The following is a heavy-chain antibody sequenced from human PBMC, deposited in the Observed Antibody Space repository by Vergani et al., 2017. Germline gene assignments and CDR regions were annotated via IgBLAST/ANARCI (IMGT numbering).Heavy chain of an antibody. J-gene: IGHJ4*02. V-gene: IGHV3-30*18. Sequence: QVQLVESGGGVVQPGRSLRLSCAASGFTFSSYGMHWVRQAPGKGLEWVAVISYDGSNKYYADSVKGRFTISRDNSKNTLYLQMNSLRAEDTAVYYCANLRNSGSYLFDYWGQGTLVTVSS. CDR2: ISYDGSNK. CDR1: GFTFSSYG. D-gene: IGHD1-26*01. CDR3: ANLRNSGSYLFDY.